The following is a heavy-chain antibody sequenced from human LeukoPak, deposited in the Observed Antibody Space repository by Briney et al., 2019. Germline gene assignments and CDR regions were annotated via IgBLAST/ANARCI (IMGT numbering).Heavy chain of an antibody. CDR1: GGTLSSYA. Sequence: EASVKASCKASGGTLSSYAISWVRQAPGQGLEWMGGIIPIFGTANYAQEFQGRVTITADESTSTAYMELSSLRSEDTAVYYCARAGGIAAAGNWFDPWGQGTLVTVSS. V-gene: IGHV1-69*13. D-gene: IGHD6-13*01. J-gene: IGHJ5*02. CDR2: IIPIFGTA. CDR3: ARAGGIAAAGNWFDP.